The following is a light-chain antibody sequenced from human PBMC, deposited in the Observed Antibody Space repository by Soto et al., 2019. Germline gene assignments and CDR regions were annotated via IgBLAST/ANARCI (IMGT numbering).Light chain of an antibody. CDR1: QAIRNS. CDR2: AAS. CDR3: QKFNNYPLT. Sequence: DIPMTQSPSSLSASVGDRVTITCRASQAIRNSLAWYQQKPGKVPTLLLYAASTLHSGVPSRFSGSGSGTDFTLTISSLQPEDIATYYCQKFNNYPLTFGPGTKVDIK. J-gene: IGKJ3*01. V-gene: IGKV1-27*01.